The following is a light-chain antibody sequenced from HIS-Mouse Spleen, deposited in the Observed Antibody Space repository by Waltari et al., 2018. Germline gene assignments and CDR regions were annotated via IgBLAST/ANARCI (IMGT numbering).Light chain of an antibody. CDR2: GNS. Sequence: QSVLTQPPSVSGAPGQRVTISCTGSSSNIGAGSDVHWYQQRPGTAPKLLIYGNSNRPSGVPDRFSGSKSGTSASLAITGLQAEDEADYYCQSYDSSLSGWVFGGGTKLTVL. V-gene: IGLV1-40*01. J-gene: IGLJ3*02. CDR3: QSYDSSLSGWV. CDR1: SSNIGAGSD.